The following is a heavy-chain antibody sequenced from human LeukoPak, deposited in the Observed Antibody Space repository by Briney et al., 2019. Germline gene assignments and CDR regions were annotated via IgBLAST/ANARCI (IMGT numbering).Heavy chain of an antibody. CDR1: GGSFSGYN. J-gene: IGHJ6*02. V-gene: IGHV4-34*01. Sequence: PSETLSLTCAVSGGSFSGYNWSWIRQPPGKGLEWIGEINHSGSTNYDPSLKSRVTISVDTSKNQFSLKLSSVTVADTAVYYCARGRERHYASGPYYYGMDVWGQGTTVTVSS. CDR3: ARGRERHYASGPYYYGMDV. D-gene: IGHD3-10*01. CDR2: INHSGST.